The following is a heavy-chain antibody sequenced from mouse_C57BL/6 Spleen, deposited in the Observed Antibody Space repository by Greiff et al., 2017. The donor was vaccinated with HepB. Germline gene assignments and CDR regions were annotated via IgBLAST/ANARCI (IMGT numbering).Heavy chain of an antibody. Sequence: EVQLQQSGAELVRPGASVKLSCTASGFNIKDYYMHWVKQRPEQGLEWIGRIDPEDGDTEYAPKFQGKATMTADTSSNTAYLQLSSLTSEDTAVYYCTLIYYGYDEGFAYWGQGTLVTVSA. V-gene: IGHV14-1*01. CDR1: GFNIKDYY. CDR3: TLIYYGYDEGFAY. D-gene: IGHD2-2*01. J-gene: IGHJ3*01. CDR2: IDPEDGDT.